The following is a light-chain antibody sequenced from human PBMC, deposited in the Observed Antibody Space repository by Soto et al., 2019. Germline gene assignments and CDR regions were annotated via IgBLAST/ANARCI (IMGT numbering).Light chain of an antibody. CDR3: QQYSTLWA. CDR1: QSVSSSY. CDR2: GAS. J-gene: IGKJ1*01. V-gene: IGKV3-20*01. Sequence: EIVLTQSPGTLSLSPGERASLSCRASQSVSSSYLAWYQQKPGQAPRLLIHGASSRATGIPDRFSGSGSGTDFTLTISRLEPEDVATYYCQQYSTLWAFGQGTKVDIK.